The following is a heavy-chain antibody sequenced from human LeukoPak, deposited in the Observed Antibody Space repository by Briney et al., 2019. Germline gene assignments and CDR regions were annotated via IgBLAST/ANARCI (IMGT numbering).Heavy chain of an antibody. CDR2: INSDGSST. CDR3: ARAVSLYYDSSGYYYIDY. V-gene: IGHV3-74*01. CDR1: GFTFSSYW. Sequence: GGSLRLSCAASGFTFSSYWMHWVRQAPGKGLVWVSRINSDGSSTSYADSVKSRFTISRDNAKNTLYLQMNSLRAEDTAVYYCARAVSLYYDSSGYYYIDYWGQGTLVTVSS. J-gene: IGHJ4*02. D-gene: IGHD3-22*01.